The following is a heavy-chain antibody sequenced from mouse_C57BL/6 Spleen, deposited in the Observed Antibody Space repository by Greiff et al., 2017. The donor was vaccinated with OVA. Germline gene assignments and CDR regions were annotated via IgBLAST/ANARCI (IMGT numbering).Heavy chain of an antibody. D-gene: IGHD1-1*01. CDR1: GFTFSSYA. J-gene: IGHJ2*01. Sequence: EVQVVESGGGLVKPGGSLKLSCAASGFTFSSYAMPWVRQTPGKRLEWVATISDGGSYTYYPDNVKGRFTICRDNAKNNLYLQMSHLKSEDTAMYYCGRDRITTVLDYWGQGTTLTVSS. CDR2: ISDGGSYT. V-gene: IGHV5-4*01. CDR3: GRDRITTVLDY.